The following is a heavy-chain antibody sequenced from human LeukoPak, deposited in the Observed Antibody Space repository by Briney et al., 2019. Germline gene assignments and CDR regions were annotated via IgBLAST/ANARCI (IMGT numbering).Heavy chain of an antibody. D-gene: IGHD6-6*01. J-gene: IGHJ4*02. CDR3: TSPARRFVY. CDR2: IRSKADSYAT. CDR1: GFTFSGSA. Sequence: PGGSLRLSCAASGFTFSGSAMHWVRQVSGKGLEWVGRIRSKADSYATAYAASVKGRFTISRDDSKNTAYLQMNSLKTEDTAVYYCTSPARRFVYWGQGTLVTVSS. V-gene: IGHV3-73*01.